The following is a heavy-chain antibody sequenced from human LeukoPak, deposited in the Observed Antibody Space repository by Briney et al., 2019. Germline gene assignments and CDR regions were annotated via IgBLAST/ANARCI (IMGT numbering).Heavy chain of an antibody. CDR2: IYSGDST. Sequence: QSGGSLRLSCAASGFTVSSNYMSWVRQVPGKGLEWVSVIYSGDSTYYADSVKGRFTISRDNSKNTLYLQMNSLRAEDTAVYYCARDEAARLPDWGQGTLVTVSS. J-gene: IGHJ4*02. D-gene: IGHD6-6*01. CDR1: GFTVSSNY. CDR3: ARDEAARLPD. V-gene: IGHV3-66*01.